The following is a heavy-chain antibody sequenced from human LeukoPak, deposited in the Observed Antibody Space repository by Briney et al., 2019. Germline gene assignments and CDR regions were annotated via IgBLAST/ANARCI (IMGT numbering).Heavy chain of an antibody. CDR1: GYTLTELS. Sequence: GASVKVSFKVSGYTLTELSMHWVRQAPGKGLEWMGGFDPEDGETIYAQKFQGRVTMTEDTSTDTAYMELSSLRSEDTAVYYCATDFAGRSYKFDPWGQGTLVTVSS. D-gene: IGHD5-24*01. J-gene: IGHJ5*02. CDR3: ATDFAGRSYKFDP. V-gene: IGHV1-24*01. CDR2: FDPEDGET.